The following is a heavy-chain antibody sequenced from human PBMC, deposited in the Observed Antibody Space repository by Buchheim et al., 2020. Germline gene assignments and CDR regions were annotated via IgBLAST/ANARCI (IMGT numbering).Heavy chain of an antibody. D-gene: IGHD6-19*01. CDR1: GGSFSGYY. J-gene: IGHJ5*02. CDR2: INHSGST. CDR3: ARGPVLKLPGGWWGTLRGWFDP. Sequence: QVQLQQWGAGLLKPSETLSLTCAVYGGSFSGYYWSWICQPPGKGLEWIGEINHSGSTNYNPSLKSRVTISVETSKNQFSLQLSSVTAADTAVYYCARGPVLKLPGGWWGTLRGWFDPWGQGTL. V-gene: IGHV4-34*01.